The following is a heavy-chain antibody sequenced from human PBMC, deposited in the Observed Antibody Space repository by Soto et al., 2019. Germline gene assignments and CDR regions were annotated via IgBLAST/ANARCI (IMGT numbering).Heavy chain of an antibody. CDR1: GGTFSRYA. CDR3: ASLRYCTNGVCYYAFDI. D-gene: IGHD2-8*01. J-gene: IGHJ3*02. Sequence: GASVKVSCKASGGTFSRYAISWVRQAPGQGLEWMGGIIPIFGTANYAQKFQGRVTITADKSTSTAYMALSSLRSEDTAVYYCASLRYCTNGVCYYAFDIWGQGTMVTVSS. CDR2: IIPIFGTA. V-gene: IGHV1-69*06.